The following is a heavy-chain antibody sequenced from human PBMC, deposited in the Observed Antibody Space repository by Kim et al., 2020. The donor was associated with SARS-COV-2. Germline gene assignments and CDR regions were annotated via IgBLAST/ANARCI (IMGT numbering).Heavy chain of an antibody. Sequence: DSVKGRFTTSRDNSKKTLYLQMNSLRAKDTAVYYCAKDLYGAGGTLQFDPWGQGTLVTVSS. CDR3: AKDLYGAGGTLQFDP. D-gene: IGHD1-7*01. J-gene: IGHJ5*02. V-gene: IGHV3-33*06.